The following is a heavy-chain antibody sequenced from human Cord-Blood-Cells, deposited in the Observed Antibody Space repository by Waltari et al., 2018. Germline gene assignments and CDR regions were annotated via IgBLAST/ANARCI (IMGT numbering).Heavy chain of an antibody. CDR1: GGSFRCYY. J-gene: IGHJ3*02. D-gene: IGHD3-10*01. CDR2: INHSGST. CDR3: ALAPWFGELLYAFDI. V-gene: IGHV4-34*01. Sequence: QVQLQQWGAGLLKPSETLSLTCAVYGGSFRCYYWSWLRQPPGKGLEWIGEINHSGSTNYNPSLKSRVTISVDTSKNQFSLKLSSVTAADTAVYYCALAPWFGELLYAFDIWGQGTMVTVSS.